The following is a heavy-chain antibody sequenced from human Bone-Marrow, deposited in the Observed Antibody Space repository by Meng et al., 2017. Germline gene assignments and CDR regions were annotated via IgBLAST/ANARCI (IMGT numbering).Heavy chain of an antibody. V-gene: IGHV3-15*01. J-gene: IGHJ4*02. D-gene: IGHD6-13*01. CDR1: GFSFTDAW. Sequence: EVPLVGPGGGLVRPGGSLRLSCVASGFSFTDAWMSWVRQAPGKGLEWVGRIKRNSDGGTIDYAAPVKGRFTISRDDSKNTLYLQMDSLITEDTAVYFCATGAAAADHWGQGTLVTVSS. CDR3: ATGAAAADH. CDR2: IKRNSDGGTI.